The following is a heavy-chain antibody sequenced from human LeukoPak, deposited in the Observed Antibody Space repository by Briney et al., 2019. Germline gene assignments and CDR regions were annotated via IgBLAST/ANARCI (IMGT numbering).Heavy chain of an antibody. V-gene: IGHV3-30*02. Sequence: GGSLRLSCAASGFIFSSYDMHWVRQAPGKGLEWVALIRYVGNNKYYADSVTGRFTISRDNSKNTLYLQMNSLRVDDTALYYCTRIDSSGYYFYYWGQGTLVTVSS. D-gene: IGHD3-22*01. CDR1: GFIFSSYD. CDR2: IRYVGNNK. J-gene: IGHJ4*02. CDR3: TRIDSSGYYFYY.